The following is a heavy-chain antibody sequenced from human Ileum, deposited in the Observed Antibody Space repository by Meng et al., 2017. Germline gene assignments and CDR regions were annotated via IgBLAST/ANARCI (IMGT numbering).Heavy chain of an antibody. J-gene: IGHJ5*02. V-gene: IGHV3-74*01. CDR2: INTDGSDT. CDR1: GFTFSSYW. CDR3: ARDKPHNWFDP. Sequence: EERGVVSGGGLVQPVGSLILSCAASGFTFSSYWMHWVRQAPGKGLVWVARINTDGSDTRYADSVKGRFTISRDNAQNMVYLQMNSLRAEDTAVYYCARDKPHNWFDPWGQGTLVTVSS.